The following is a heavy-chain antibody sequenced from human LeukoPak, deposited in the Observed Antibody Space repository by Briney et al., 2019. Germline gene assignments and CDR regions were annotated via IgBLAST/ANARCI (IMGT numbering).Heavy chain of an antibody. J-gene: IGHJ6*02. Sequence: GGSLRLSCAASGFTFSNYWMSWVRQAPGKGLEWVANIKQDGSEKCYVGSVKGRFTISRDNAKNSLYLQMNSLRAEDTAVYYCARYCSGGSCHFWDYGMDVWGQGTTVTVSS. CDR2: IKQDGSEK. CDR1: GFTFSNYW. V-gene: IGHV3-7*01. D-gene: IGHD2-15*01. CDR3: ARYCSGGSCHFWDYGMDV.